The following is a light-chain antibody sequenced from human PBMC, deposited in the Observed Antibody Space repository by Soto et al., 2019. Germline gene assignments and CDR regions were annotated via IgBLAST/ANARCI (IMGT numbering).Light chain of an antibody. CDR3: QQYNNWPPWT. CDR2: GAS. Sequence: EIVMTQSPATLSVSPGERATLSCRASQSVGSNYLAWYQQKPGQAPRLLIYGASTRATGIPARFSGSGSGTEFTLTISSLQSEDFAVYYCQQYNNWPPWTFGQGTKV. CDR1: QSVGSN. V-gene: IGKV3-15*01. J-gene: IGKJ1*01.